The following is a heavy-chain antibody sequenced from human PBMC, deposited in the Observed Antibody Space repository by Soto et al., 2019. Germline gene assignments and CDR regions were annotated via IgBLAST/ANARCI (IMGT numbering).Heavy chain of an antibody. CDR2: INRDGSST. CDR3: ARTYCSTDACYAYYLEY. CDR1: GFTFTSHW. J-gene: IGHJ4*02. V-gene: IGHV3-74*01. D-gene: IGHD2-2*01. Sequence: PGGSLRLSCAASGFTFTSHWIHWVRQAPGTGLVWLSRINRDGSSTNYADFVKGRFSVSRDNAKNTLYLQMNSLRAEDTAVYYCARTYCSTDACYAYYLEYWGQGTPVTVPQ.